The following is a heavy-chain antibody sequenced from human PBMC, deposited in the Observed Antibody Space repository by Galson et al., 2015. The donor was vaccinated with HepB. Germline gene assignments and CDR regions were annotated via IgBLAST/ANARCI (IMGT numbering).Heavy chain of an antibody. J-gene: IGHJ4*02. CDR2: ISSSSSTI. CDR3: AKLDYYDSSGYYSRCF. CDR1: GFTFSSYS. Sequence: SLRLSCAASGFTFSSYSMNWVRQAPGKGLEWVSYISSSSSTIYYADSVKGRFTISRDNSKNTLYFQMNSLRAEDTAVYYCAKLDYYDSSGYYSRCFWGQGTLVTVSS. V-gene: IGHV3-48*04. D-gene: IGHD3-22*01.